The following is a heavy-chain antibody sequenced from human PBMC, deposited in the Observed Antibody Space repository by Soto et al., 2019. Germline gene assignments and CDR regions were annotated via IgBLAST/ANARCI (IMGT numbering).Heavy chain of an antibody. CDR1: GGSFSGYY. J-gene: IGHJ3*02. CDR2: INHSGST. CDR3: ARGYFDSRGYSNTFDI. Sequence: PSETLSLTCAVYGGSFSGYYWSWIRQPPGKGLEWIGEINHSGSTNYNPSLKSRVTISVDTSKNQFSLKLSSVTAADTAVYYCARGYFDSRGYSNTFDIWGQGTMVTVSS. D-gene: IGHD3-22*01. V-gene: IGHV4-34*01.